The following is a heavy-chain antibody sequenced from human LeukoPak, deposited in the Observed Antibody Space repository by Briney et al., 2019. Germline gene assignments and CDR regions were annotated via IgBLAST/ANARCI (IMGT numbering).Heavy chain of an antibody. V-gene: IGHV3-9*01. CDR1: GFTFDDYA. J-gene: IGHJ4*02. Sequence: GGSLRLSCAASGFTFDDYAMHWVRQAPGKGLEWVSGISWNSGSIGYADSVKGRFTISRDNAKNSLYLQMNSLRAEDTALYYCAKGTTMVRGVPFDYWAREPWSPSPQ. D-gene: IGHD3-10*01. CDR2: ISWNSGSI. CDR3: AKGTTMVRGVPFDY.